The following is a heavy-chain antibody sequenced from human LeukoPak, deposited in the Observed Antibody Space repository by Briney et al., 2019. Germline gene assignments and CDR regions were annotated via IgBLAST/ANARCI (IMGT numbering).Heavy chain of an antibody. CDR2: MNPNSGST. V-gene: IGHV1-8*01. J-gene: IGHJ4*02. D-gene: IGHD3-22*01. CDR3: ARDPYYYDSSGYYYVASFDY. Sequence: ASVKVSCKASGYTFTSYDINWVRQATGQGLEWMGWMNPNSGSTGYAQKFQGRVTMTRNTSISTAYMELSSLRSEDTAVYYCARDPYYYDSSGYYYVASFDYWGQGTLVTVSS. CDR1: GYTFTSYD.